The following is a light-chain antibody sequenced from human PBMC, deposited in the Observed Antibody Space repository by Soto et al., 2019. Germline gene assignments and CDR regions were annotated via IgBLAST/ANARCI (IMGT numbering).Light chain of an antibody. V-gene: IGLV2-14*01. J-gene: IGLJ3*02. CDR1: SSDIGGYNF. Sequence: QSVLTQPASVSGSPGQSITISCTGTSSDIGGYNFVSWYQHHPGKAPKLMIYEVNNRPSGVSNRFSGSKSGNTASLTISGLQAEDEATYYCSLFTRSNTWVFGGGTKLTVL. CDR3: SLFTRSNTWV. CDR2: EVN.